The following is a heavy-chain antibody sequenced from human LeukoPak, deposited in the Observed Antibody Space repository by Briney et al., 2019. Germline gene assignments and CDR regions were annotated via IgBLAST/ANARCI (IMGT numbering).Heavy chain of an antibody. CDR2: ISGSGGST. D-gene: IGHD3-22*01. CDR3: ANHYYDSSGYTPAHSDY. V-gene: IGHV3-23*01. CDR1: GFTFSSYG. J-gene: IGHJ4*02. Sequence: GGSLRLSCAASGFTFSSYGMHWVRQAPGKGLEWVSAISGSGGSTYYADSVKGRFTISRDNSKNTLYLQLNSLRAEDTAVYYCANHYYDSSGYTPAHSDYWGQGTLVTVSS.